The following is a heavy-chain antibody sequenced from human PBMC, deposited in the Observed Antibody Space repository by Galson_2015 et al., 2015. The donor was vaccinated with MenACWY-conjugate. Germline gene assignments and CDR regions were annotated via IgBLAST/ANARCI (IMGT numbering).Heavy chain of an antibody. D-gene: IGHD2-21*01. CDR3: ARDGYCGGDCFSTDRAYYYYMDV. CDR1: GASLSSGGYY. CDR2: IHYSGRN. J-gene: IGHJ6*03. Sequence: TLSLTCSVSGASLSSGGYYWSWIRQHPGKGLEWIGHIHYSGRNYCNPSLQSRISMSVDTSKNQFSLTLTSVTAADTAVYCCARDGYCGGDCFSTDRAYYYYMDVWGRGTTVTVYS. V-gene: IGHV4-31*03.